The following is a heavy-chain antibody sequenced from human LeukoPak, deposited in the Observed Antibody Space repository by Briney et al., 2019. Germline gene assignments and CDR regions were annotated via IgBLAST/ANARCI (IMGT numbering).Heavy chain of an antibody. CDR1: GFSFNSYW. V-gene: IGHV3-7*01. J-gene: IGHJ2*01. CDR2: IKQDGSEK. CDR3: AKGAWNFDL. Sequence: GGSLRLSCVASGFSFNSYWMSWVRQAPGKGLEWEANIKQDGSEKSYVGSVKGRFTISRDNAKNSLYLQMNSLRAADTAIYFCAKGAWNFDLWGRGTLVSVSS.